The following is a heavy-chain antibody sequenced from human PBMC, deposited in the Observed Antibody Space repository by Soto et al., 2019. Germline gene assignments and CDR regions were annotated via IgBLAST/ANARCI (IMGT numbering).Heavy chain of an antibody. D-gene: IGHD6-19*01. CDR2: IIPIFGTA. CDR1: GGTFSSYA. Sequence: QVQLVQSGAEVKKPGSSVKVSCKASGGTFSSYAISWVRQAPGQGLEWMGGIIPIFGTANYAQKFQGRVTITADESTSTAYMELSSLRSEDTAVYYRARDWRSGWYFGTGGMDVWGQGTTVTVSS. J-gene: IGHJ6*02. V-gene: IGHV1-69*12. CDR3: ARDWRSGWYFGTGGMDV.